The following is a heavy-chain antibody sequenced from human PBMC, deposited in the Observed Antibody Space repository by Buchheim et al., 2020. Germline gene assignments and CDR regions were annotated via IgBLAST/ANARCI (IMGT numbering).Heavy chain of an antibody. CDR3: ARVCRDGYNCDSTV. CDR1: GYTFTSYD. V-gene: IGHV1-8*01. J-gene: IGHJ4*02. CDR2: MNPNSGNT. D-gene: IGHD5-24*01. Sequence: QVQLVQSGAEVKKPGASVKVSCKASGYTFTSYDINWVRQATGQGLEWMGWMNPNSGNTGYAQKFQGRVTMTRNTSISTAYMELRRLRSDETAVYYWARVCRDGYNCDSTVWGQGTL.